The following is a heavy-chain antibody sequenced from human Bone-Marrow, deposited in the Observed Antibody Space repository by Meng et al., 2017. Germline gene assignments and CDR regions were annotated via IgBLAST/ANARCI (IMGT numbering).Heavy chain of an antibody. CDR3: ARSSTSPASYFFDY. V-gene: IGHV4-61*01. Sequence: QVRLWESGPRLVRPSETLSLTCTVSGGSVSSGSYYWSWIRQPPGKGLEWIGHIYYSGSTNYNPSLKSRVTISVDTSKNQFSLKLSSVTAADTAVYFCARSSTSPASYFFDYWGQGTLVTVSS. CDR1: GGSVSSGSYY. D-gene: IGHD6-6*01. J-gene: IGHJ4*02. CDR2: IYYSGST.